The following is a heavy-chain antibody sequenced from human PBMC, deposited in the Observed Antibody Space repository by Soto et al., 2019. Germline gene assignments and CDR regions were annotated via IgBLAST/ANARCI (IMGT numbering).Heavy chain of an antibody. J-gene: IGHJ4*02. CDR1: GCTFSTYV. Sequence: PGGSLRLSCAASGCTFSTYVMHWVRQAPGKGLEWVAVISYDGSNKYYADSVKGRFTISRDNSKNTLYLQMNSLRAEDTAMYYCARSEYSSRWYYFAYWGQGTLVTVSS. CDR3: ARSEYSSRWYYFAY. V-gene: IGHV3-30-3*01. CDR2: ISYDGSNK. D-gene: IGHD6-13*01.